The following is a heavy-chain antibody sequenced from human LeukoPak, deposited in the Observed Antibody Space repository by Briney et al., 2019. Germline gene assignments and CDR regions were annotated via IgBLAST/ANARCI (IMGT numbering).Heavy chain of an antibody. D-gene: IGHD3-10*01. CDR2: IYYSGST. J-gene: IGHJ4*02. CDR3: ARVYGSGSYYNVYHDY. CDR1: GGSISSSSYY. V-gene: IGHV4-61*01. Sequence: SETLSLTCTVSGGSISSSSYYWSWIRQPPGKGLEWIGYIYYSGSTNYNPSLKSRVTISVDTSKNQFSLKLSSVTAADTAVYYCARVYGSGSYYNVYHDYWGQGTLVTVSS.